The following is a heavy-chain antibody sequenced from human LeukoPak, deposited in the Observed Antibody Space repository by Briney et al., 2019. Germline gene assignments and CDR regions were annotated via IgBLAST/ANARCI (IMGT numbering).Heavy chain of an antibody. J-gene: IGHJ4*02. CDR3: ARDRRILTGPDY. Sequence: ASVKVSCKASGGTFSSYAISWVRQAPGQGLEWMGGIIPIFGTANYAQKLQGRVTMTTDTSTSTAYMELRSLRSDDTAVYYCARDRRILTGPDYWGQGTLVTVSS. V-gene: IGHV1-69*05. D-gene: IGHD3-9*01. CDR1: GGTFSSYA. CDR2: IIPIFGTA.